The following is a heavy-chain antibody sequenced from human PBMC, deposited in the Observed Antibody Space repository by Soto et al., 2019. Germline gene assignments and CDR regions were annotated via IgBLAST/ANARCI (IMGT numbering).Heavy chain of an antibody. D-gene: IGHD1-26*01. V-gene: IGHV3-53*02. CDR1: GFSVTTNY. J-gene: IGHJ6*02. CDR3: AKKPPGSIHGWAFGMDV. CDR2: TFTGGST. Sequence: EVQLVETGGGLIQPGGSLRLSCLASGFSVTTNYIIWVRQPPGKGLEWVSTTFTGGSTHYADSVKGRFSISRDNSKNTVYLQMNNLRVEDTAVYYCAKKPPGSIHGWAFGMDVWGQGTTVSVSS.